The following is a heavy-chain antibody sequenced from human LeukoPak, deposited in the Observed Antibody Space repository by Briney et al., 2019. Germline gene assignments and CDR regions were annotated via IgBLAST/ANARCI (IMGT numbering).Heavy chain of an antibody. D-gene: IGHD5-18*01. CDR3: TRHSPEYSYGYDYYGMDV. V-gene: IGHV3-73*01. CDR2: IRSKANSYAT. CDR1: GFTFSGSA. J-gene: IGHJ6*02. Sequence: GGSLRLSCAASGFTFSGSAMLWVRQASGKGLEWVGRIRSKANSYATAYAASVKGRFTISRDDSENTAYLQMDSLKTEDTAVYYRTRHSPEYSYGYDYYGMDVWGQGTTVTVSS.